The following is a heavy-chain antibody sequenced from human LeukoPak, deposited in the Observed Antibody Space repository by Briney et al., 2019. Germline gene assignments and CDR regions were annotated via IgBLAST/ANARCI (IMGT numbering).Heavy chain of an antibody. D-gene: IGHD6-13*01. CDR2: INPNSGGT. CDR3: ARDFVLAAAGYYYGMDV. CDR1: GYTFTGYY. J-gene: IGHJ6*02. Sequence: ASVKVSCKAPGYTFTGYYMHWVRQAPGQGLEWMGWINPNSGGTNYAQKFQGWVTMTRDTSISTAYMELSRLRSDDTAVYYCARDFVLAAAGYYYGMDVWGQGTTVTVSS. V-gene: IGHV1-2*04.